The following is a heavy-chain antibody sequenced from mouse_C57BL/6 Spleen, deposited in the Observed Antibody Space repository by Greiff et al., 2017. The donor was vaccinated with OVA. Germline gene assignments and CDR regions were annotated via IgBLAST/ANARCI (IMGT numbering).Heavy chain of an antibody. V-gene: IGHV2-2*01. CDR2: IWSGGST. CDR1: GFSLTSYG. Sequence: VKLMESGPGLVQPSQSLSITCTVSGFSLTSYGVHWVRQSPGKGLEWLGVIWSGGSTDYNAAFISRLSISKDNSKSQVFFKMNSLQADDTAIYYCARNSPTVVATDAMDYWGQGTSVTVSS. D-gene: IGHD1-1*01. CDR3: ARNSPTVVATDAMDY. J-gene: IGHJ4*01.